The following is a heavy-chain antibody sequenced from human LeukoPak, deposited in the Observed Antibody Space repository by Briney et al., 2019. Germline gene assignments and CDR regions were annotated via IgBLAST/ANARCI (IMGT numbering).Heavy chain of an antibody. CDR2: INTDGSST. CDR3: ARAYNWNDVGDY. V-gene: IGHV3-74*01. D-gene: IGHD1-20*01. J-gene: IGHJ4*02. Sequence: GGSLRLSCAASGFTFSSYWMHWVRQAPGKGLVWVSRINTDGSSTSYADSVKGRFTISRDNAKNTLYLQMNSLRAEDTAAYYCARAYNWNDVGDYWGQGTLVTVSS. CDR1: GFTFSSYW.